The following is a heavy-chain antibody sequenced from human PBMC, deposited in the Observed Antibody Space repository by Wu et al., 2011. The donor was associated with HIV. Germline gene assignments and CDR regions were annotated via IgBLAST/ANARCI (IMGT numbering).Heavy chain of an antibody. D-gene: IGHD3-22*01. CDR3: ARSDYYDTSGYYYVYNWFDP. J-gene: IGHJ5*02. CDR2: IIPIFGTA. Sequence: QVQLVQSGAEVKKPGSSVKVSCKASGGTFSTYGISWVRQAPGQGLEWMGGIIPIFGTANYAQKFQGRVTITTDESTSTAYMELSSLRSEDTAVYYCARSDYYDTSGYYYVYNWFDPWGQGTLVTVSS. V-gene: IGHV1-69*05. CDR1: GGTFSTYG.